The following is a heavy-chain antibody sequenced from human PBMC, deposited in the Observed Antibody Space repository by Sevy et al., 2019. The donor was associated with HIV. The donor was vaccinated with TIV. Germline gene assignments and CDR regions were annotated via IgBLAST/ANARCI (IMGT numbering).Heavy chain of an antibody. CDR3: ARELVHLQQRTTHNWFDP. CDR2: IYTSGST. D-gene: IGHD1-1*01. V-gene: IGHV4-4*07. Sequence: SETLSLTCTVSGGSISSYYWSWIRQPAGKGLEWIGRIYTSGSTNYNPSLKSRVTMSVDTSKNQFSLKLSSVTAADTAVYYCARELVHLQQRTTHNWFDPLGQGTLVTVSS. CDR1: GGSISSYY. J-gene: IGHJ5*02.